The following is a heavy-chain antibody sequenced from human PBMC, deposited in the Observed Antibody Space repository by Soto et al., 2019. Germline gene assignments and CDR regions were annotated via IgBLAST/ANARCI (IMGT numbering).Heavy chain of an antibody. CDR1: GFTLSSYS. CDR3: ARQPVLRSSDSSYYLDF. CDR2: ISGSGGTI. J-gene: IGHJ4*02. D-gene: IGHD6-19*01. Sequence: EVQLVESGGGMVQPGGSLRVSCAASGFTLSSYSMHWVRQAPGKGLEWVSYISGSGGTIYYADSVKGRFTISRDNAKNSLSVQMNSLRDENTAVYFCARQPVLRSSDSSYYLDFWGQGTRVTVSS. V-gene: IGHV3-48*02.